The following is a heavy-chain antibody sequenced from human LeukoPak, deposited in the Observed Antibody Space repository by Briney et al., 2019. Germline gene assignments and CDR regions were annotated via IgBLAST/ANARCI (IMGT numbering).Heavy chain of an antibody. CDR2: IYYSGST. V-gene: IGHV4-59*01. D-gene: IGHD3-10*01. J-gene: IGHJ4*02. Sequence: SETLSLTCTVSGGSISSYYWSWIRQPPGKGLEWIGYIYYSGSTNYNPSLKSRVTISVDTSKNQFSLKLSSVTAADTAAYYCARGLYYYGSGSYRPFDYWGQGTLVTVSS. CDR1: GGSISSYY. CDR3: ARGLYYYGSGSYRPFDY.